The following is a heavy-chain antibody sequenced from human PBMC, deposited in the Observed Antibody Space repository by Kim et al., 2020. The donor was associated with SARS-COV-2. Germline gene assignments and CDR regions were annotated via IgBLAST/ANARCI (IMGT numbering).Heavy chain of an antibody. V-gene: IGHV3-13*01. J-gene: IGHJ3*01. D-gene: IGHD2-21*02. Sequence: GGSLRLSCAASGFTISSYDMYWVRRGTGKGLEWVSNIGTAGDTYYPDSVRGRFTTVRRNDRNTLYLEMNSLRVGDTAVYYCARAPVGECRAGGCFSRAVEVWGQGTVVTVSS. CDR2: IGTAGDT. CDR3: ARAPVGECRAGGCFSRAVEV. CDR1: GFTISSYD.